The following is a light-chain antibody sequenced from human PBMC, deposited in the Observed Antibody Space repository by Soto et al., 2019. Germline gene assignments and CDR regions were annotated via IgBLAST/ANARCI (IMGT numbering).Light chain of an antibody. CDR2: WAS. V-gene: IGKV4-1*01. CDR3: QQYYSTPHT. Sequence: DIVMTQSPDSLAVSLGERATINCKSSQTVLYSSNNMSYLAWYLQKPGQPPKLLIYWASTRESGVPDRFSGSGSGTDFTLTISSLQAEDVAVYYCQQYYSTPHTFGQGTKLEIK. CDR1: QTVLYSSNNMSY. J-gene: IGKJ2*01.